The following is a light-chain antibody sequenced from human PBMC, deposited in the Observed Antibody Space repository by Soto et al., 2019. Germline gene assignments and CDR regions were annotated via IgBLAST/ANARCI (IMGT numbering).Light chain of an antibody. CDR3: QQSYNTPVT. CDR1: QTVRTY. CDR2: AAS. V-gene: IGKV1-39*01. J-gene: IGKJ5*01. Sequence: DIQMTQSPASLSASVEVRVTITSRASQTVRTYLNWYKQKPGKAPKLMSYAASNLQSGVPSRFSGSGSGTDFTLTITSLRPEDFETYWCQQSYNTPVTFGQGTRLEI.